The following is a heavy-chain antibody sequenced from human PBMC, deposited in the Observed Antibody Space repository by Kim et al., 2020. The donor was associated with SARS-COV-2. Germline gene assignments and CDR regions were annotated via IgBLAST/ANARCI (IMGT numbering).Heavy chain of an antibody. CDR3: ARRSSSRDAFDI. J-gene: IGHJ3*02. Sequence: SYNPSLKSRLTISVDTSRNQFSLKRSSVTAADTSVYYCARRSSSRDAFDIWGQGTMVTVSS. V-gene: IGHV4-39*01. D-gene: IGHD6-13*01.